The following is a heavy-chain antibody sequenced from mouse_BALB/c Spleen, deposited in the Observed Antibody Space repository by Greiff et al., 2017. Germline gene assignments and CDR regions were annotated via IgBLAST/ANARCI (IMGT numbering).Heavy chain of an antibody. CDR3: ARHKKYGNRYYYAMDY. V-gene: IGHV5-12-2*01. Sequence: EVKVVESGGGLVQPGGSLKLSCAASGFTFSSYTMSWVRQTPEKRLEWVAYISNGGGSTYYPDTVKGRFTISRDNAKNTLYLQMSSLKSEDTAMYYCARHKKYGNRYYYAMDYWGQGTSVTVSS. D-gene: IGHD2-10*02. CDR2: ISNGGGST. J-gene: IGHJ4*01. CDR1: GFTFSSYT.